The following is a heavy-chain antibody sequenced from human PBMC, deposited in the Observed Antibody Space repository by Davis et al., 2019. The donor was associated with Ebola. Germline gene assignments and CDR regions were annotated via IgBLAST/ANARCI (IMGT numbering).Heavy chain of an antibody. J-gene: IGHJ6*02. Sequence: GGSLRLSCATSGFFVSTHYMSWVRRAPGKGLEWVSLIYSGGSTYYADSVKGRFTISRHNSKNTLYLQMNSLRAEDTAVYYCARFGMAYYYGMDVWGQGTTVTVSS. CDR2: IYSGGST. V-gene: IGHV3-53*04. D-gene: IGHD1-14*01. CDR3: ARFGMAYYYGMDV. CDR1: GFFVSTHY.